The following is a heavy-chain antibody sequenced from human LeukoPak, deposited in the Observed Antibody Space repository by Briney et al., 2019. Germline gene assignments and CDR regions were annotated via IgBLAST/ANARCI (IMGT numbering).Heavy chain of an antibody. CDR1: GFTVSSNY. D-gene: IGHD6-19*01. J-gene: IGHJ5*02. Sequence: GGSLRLSCAASGFTVSSNYMSWVRQAPGKGLEWVSVIYSGGSTYYADSVKGRFTISRDNSKNTLYLQMNSLRAEDTAVYYCAKDQAGGWYENWFDPWGQGTLVTVSS. V-gene: IGHV3-53*01. CDR2: IYSGGST. CDR3: AKDQAGGWYENWFDP.